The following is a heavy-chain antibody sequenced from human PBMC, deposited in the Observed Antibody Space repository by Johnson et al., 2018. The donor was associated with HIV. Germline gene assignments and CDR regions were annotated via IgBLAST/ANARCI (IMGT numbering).Heavy chain of an antibody. V-gene: IGHV3-30*14. CDR2: IRYDGSNK. D-gene: IGHD1-7*01. CDR1: GFTFSYYS. J-gene: IGHJ3*02. CDR3: ARGPQHSSGTTLRGAFDI. Sequence: QMQLVESGGGVVQPGRSLRLSCAASGFTFSYYSMHWVRQAPGKGLEWVAVIRYDGSNKYYSDSVKGRFTISSDNSKNTLYHQMNSLRAEDTAGYYCARGPQHSSGTTLRGAFDIWGQGTMVTVSS.